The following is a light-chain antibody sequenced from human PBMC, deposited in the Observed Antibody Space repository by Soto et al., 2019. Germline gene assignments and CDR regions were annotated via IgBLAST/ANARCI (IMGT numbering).Light chain of an antibody. CDR1: QGISSA. Sequence: AVQLTESPSSLSASVGDRVTITCRASQGISSALAWYQQKLGKAPELLIFDASSLESGVPSRFSGSGSGTDLTLTISSLQPEDFATYYCQEFNSYPSSAFGGGTKVEIK. CDR3: QEFNSYPSSA. J-gene: IGKJ4*01. CDR2: DAS. V-gene: IGKV1-13*02.